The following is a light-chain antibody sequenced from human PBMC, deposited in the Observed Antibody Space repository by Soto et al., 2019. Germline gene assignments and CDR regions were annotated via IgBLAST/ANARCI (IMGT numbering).Light chain of an antibody. CDR3: QQFNNYLDALT. J-gene: IGKJ4*01. CDR1: QGISSA. V-gene: IGKV1D-13*01. Sequence: AIQLTQSPSSLSASLGDRVTITCRASQGISSALAWYQQKPGKAPKLLIYDASSLESGVPSRLSGSGSGTDFTLTISSLQPEDFATYHCQQFNNYLDALTFGGGTKVDIK. CDR2: DAS.